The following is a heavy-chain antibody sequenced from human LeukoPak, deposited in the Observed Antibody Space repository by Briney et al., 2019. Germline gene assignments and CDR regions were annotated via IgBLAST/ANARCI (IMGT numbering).Heavy chain of an antibody. D-gene: IGHD6-25*01. CDR3: VRWAATDHCFDP. J-gene: IGHJ5*02. CDR1: GGSFSAYY. CDR2: INHRGST. V-gene: IGHV4-34*01. Sequence: SETLSLTCAVSGGSFSAYYWSWVRQSPGKGLEWIGEINHRGSTNYNPSLENRVTISVDTSKNQFSLNVSSVTAADTAVYYCVRWAATDHCFDPWGQGTRVTVSS.